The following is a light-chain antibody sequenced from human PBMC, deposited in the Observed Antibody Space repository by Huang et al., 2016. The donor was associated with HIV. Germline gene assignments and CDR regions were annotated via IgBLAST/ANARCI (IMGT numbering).Light chain of an antibody. CDR1: QGISDS. CDR2: AAS. J-gene: IGKJ1*01. V-gene: IGKV1-NL1*01. Sequence: DIQMTQSPSSLSASVGDRVTITCRASQGISDSLAWYQQKPGKAPKLLLYAASRLESGVPSRFSGSGSGTDYSLTINNPQPEDFSTYYCQQYYSTPTFGQGTKVEIK. CDR3: QQYYSTPT.